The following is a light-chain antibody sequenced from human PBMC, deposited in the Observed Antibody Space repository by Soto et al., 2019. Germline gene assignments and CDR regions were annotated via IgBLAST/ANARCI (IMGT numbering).Light chain of an antibody. CDR2: NSD. CDR1: TSNFGTKS. Sequence: QPVLTQPPSASGTPGQRVTISCSGATSNFGTKSVNWYQHLPGAAPRLLIYNSDQRPSGVPDRFSGSKSGTSASLAISGLQSADEGDYFCASWDDTLHGPLFGGGTKLTVL. CDR3: ASWDDTLHGPL. J-gene: IGLJ2*01. V-gene: IGLV1-44*01.